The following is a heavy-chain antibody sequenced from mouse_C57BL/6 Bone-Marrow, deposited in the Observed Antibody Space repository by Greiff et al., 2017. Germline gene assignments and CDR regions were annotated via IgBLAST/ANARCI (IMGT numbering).Heavy chain of an antibody. CDR3: ARGAGLTVVAPMDY. V-gene: IGHV1-80*01. CDR2: IYPGDGDT. D-gene: IGHD1-1*01. Sequence: VQLQQSGAELVKPGASVKISCKASGYAFSSYWMNWVKQRPGKGLEWIGQIYPGDGDTNYNGKFKGKATLTADKSSSTAYMQLSSLTSEDSAVYFCARGAGLTVVAPMDYWGQGTSVTVSS. J-gene: IGHJ4*01. CDR1: GYAFSSYW.